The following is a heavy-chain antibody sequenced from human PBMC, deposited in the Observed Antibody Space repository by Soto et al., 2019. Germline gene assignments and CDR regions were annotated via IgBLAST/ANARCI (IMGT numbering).Heavy chain of an antibody. J-gene: IGHJ4*02. Sequence: SETLSLTCTVSGGSISSSSYYWGWIRQPPGKGLEWIGSIYYSGSTYYNPSLKSRVTISVDTSKNQFSLKLSSVTAADTAVYYCARHRGYGSGYYPDYWGQGTLVTVSS. V-gene: IGHV4-39*01. CDR1: GGSISSSSYY. CDR3: ARHRGYGSGYYPDY. D-gene: IGHD3-22*01. CDR2: IYYSGST.